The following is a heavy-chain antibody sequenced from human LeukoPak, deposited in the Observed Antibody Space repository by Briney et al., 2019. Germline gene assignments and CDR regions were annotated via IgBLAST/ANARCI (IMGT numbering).Heavy chain of an antibody. CDR1: GFTFSSYW. CDR3: ASSTITATLDY. J-gene: IGHJ4*02. CDR2: IWYDGSNK. V-gene: IGHV3-33*08. Sequence: GGSLRLSCAASGFTFSSYWMSWVRQAPGKGLEWVAVIWYDGSNKYYADSVKGRFTISRDNSKNTLYLQMNSLRAEDTAVYYCASSTITATLDYWGQGTLVTVSS. D-gene: IGHD5-24*01.